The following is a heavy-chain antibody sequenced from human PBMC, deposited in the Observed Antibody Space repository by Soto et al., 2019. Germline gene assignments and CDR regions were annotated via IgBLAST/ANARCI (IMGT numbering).Heavy chain of an antibody. CDR3: ARLMADNVWGSYRYLDL. Sequence: QVQLQQWGAGLVKPSATLSLTCGLSGAAFSDYTWSWVRQAPGGGVHWIGEVNRGGRTKYSPSLERRLTIPVDPSRNQVSLELRSVTAADTAIYYCARLMADNVWGSYRYLDLWGQGNLVTVSS. CDR1: GAAFSDYT. J-gene: IGHJ5*02. D-gene: IGHD3-16*02. CDR2: VNRGGRT. V-gene: IGHV4-34*01.